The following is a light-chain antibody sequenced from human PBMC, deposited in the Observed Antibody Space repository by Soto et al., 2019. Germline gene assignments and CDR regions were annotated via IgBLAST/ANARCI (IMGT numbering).Light chain of an antibody. CDR1: QRLLYSSNNKNY. CDR3: QKYLRSPYN. J-gene: IGKJ2*01. Sequence: DIVMTQSPDSLPVSLGERATINCKSSQRLLYSSNNKNYLALYQQKPGQPPQLLIYWASTREAGVPDRFSGSESGTEFTLTINSLQAEDVAVYYCQKYLRSPYNFGQGTKLEIK. CDR2: WAS. V-gene: IGKV4-1*01.